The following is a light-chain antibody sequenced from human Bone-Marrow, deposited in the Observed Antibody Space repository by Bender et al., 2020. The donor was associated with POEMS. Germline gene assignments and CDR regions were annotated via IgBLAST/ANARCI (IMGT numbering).Light chain of an antibody. CDR2: GDN. CDR1: SSNIGSGYG. V-gene: IGLV1-40*01. J-gene: IGLJ2*01. Sequence: QSVLTQPPSVSGAPGQNVAISCTGNSSNIGSGYGAHWYQQLPGRGPKLLIFGDNNRPSGVPDRFSASKAGAAASLAITGLQAEDEADYYCQSYDSRLSVVLFGGGTKLTVL. CDR3: QSYDSRLSVVL.